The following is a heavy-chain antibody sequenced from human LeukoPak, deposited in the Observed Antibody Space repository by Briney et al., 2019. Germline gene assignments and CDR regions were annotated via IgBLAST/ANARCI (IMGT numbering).Heavy chain of an antibody. V-gene: IGHV3-21*01. J-gene: IGHJ4*01. Sequence: GGSLRLSCAASGFTFSDAWMNWVRQAPGKGLEWVSSIISRSSSTHYADSAKGRFTISRDNAKNSLYLQMNSLRAEDAAVYYCLRGDVRDYWGHGTLVTVSS. CDR1: GFTFSDAW. CDR3: LRGDVRDY. CDR2: IISRSSST. D-gene: IGHD2-21*01.